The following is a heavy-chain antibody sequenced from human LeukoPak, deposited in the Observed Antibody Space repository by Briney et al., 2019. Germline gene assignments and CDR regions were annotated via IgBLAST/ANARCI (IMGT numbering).Heavy chain of an antibody. Sequence: PGGSLRLPCAASGFTFSNYAMSWVRQAPGKGLEWISAVSGSGDRTYYAGSVKGRFTISRDNSKNIVYLRMNSLRAEDTAVYFCANSRGYGSGNLWGQGTLVTVSS. CDR3: ANSRGYGSGNL. CDR1: GFTFSNYA. CDR2: VSGSGDRT. J-gene: IGHJ4*02. V-gene: IGHV3-23*01. D-gene: IGHD3-10*01.